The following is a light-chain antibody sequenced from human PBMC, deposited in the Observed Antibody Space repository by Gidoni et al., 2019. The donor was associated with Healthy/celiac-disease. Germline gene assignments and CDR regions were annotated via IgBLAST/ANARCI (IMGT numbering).Light chain of an antibody. Sequence: DIVMTPSPLSLPVTPGEPASISCRSSQSLLHSNGYNYLDWYLQKPGQSQQLLIYLGSNRASGVPDRCSGSGSGTDFTLKISRVEAEDVGVYYCMQALQTPPTFGQXTKLEIK. V-gene: IGKV2-28*01. J-gene: IGKJ2*01. CDR3: MQALQTPPT. CDR2: LGS. CDR1: QSLLHSNGYNY.